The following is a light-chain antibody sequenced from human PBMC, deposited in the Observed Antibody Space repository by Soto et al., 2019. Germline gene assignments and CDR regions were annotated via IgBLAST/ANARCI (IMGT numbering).Light chain of an antibody. CDR1: TGAVTSGHY. CDR3: LLTYSGARV. CDR2: DTT. Sequence: QTVVTQEPSLTVSPGGTVTLTCGSSTGAVTSGHYPYWFQQKPGQAPRTLVYDTTTKHSWTPARFSGSLLGGKAALTLSGAQPEDEAEYYCLLTYSGARVFGGGTKVTVL. J-gene: IGLJ2*01. V-gene: IGLV7-46*01.